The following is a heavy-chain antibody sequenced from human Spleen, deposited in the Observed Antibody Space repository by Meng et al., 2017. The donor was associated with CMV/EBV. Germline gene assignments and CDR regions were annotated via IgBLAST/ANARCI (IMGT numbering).Heavy chain of an antibody. CDR3: AREGGSSYYYYYGMDV. V-gene: IGHV1-2*02. CDR1: GYTFTGYY. CDR2: INPNSGGT. Sequence: ASVKVSCKASGYTFTGYYMHWVRQAPGQGLEWMGWINPNSGGTNYAQKFQGRVTMTRDTSISTAYMELSRLRSDDTAVYYGAREGGSSYYYYYGMDVWGQGTTVTVSS. D-gene: IGHD1-26*01. J-gene: IGHJ6*02.